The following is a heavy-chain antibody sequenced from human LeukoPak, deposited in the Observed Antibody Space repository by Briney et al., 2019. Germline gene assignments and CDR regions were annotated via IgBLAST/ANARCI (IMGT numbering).Heavy chain of an antibody. Sequence: GGSLRLSCAASGFTFSICWMHWVRQAPGKGLVWVSRINSDGTSTGYADSVRGRFTISRDNAENTLYLQMNSLGAEDTAVYYCARDFDQPSGNWGQGTLVTVSS. J-gene: IGHJ4*02. V-gene: IGHV3-74*01. CDR3: ARDFDQPSGN. D-gene: IGHD3-9*01. CDR1: GFTFSICW. CDR2: INSDGTST.